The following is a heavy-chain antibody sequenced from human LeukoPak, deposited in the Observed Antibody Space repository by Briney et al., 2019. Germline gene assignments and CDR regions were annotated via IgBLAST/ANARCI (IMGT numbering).Heavy chain of an antibody. CDR3: ARGRYFDNLGDPLDY. CDR1: GFTFSSYG. D-gene: IGHD3-9*01. Sequence: PGGSLRLSCAASGFTFSSYGMHWVRQAPGKGLEWVAVIWYDGSNKYYADSVKGRFTISRDNSKNTLYLQMNSLRAEDTAVYYCARGRYFDNLGDPLDYWGQGTLVTVSS. CDR2: IWYDGSNK. J-gene: IGHJ4*02. V-gene: IGHV3-33*01.